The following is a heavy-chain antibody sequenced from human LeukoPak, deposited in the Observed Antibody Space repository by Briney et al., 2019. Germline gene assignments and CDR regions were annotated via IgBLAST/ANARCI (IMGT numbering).Heavy chain of an antibody. CDR1: GFTFSSYS. D-gene: IGHD2-21*01. CDR2: ISSSSYI. V-gene: IGHV3-21*01. CDR3: ARAVYRDYQGPGDFNFYGMDV. J-gene: IGHJ6*02. Sequence: GGSLRLSCAASGFTFSSYSMNWVRQAPGKGLEWVSSISSSSYIYYADSVKGRFTISRDNAKNSLYLQMNSLRAEDTAVYYCARAVYRDYQGPGDFNFYGMDVWGQGTTVTVSS.